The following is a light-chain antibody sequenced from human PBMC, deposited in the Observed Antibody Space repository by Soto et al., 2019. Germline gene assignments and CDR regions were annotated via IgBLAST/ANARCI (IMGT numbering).Light chain of an antibody. CDR3: SSYTSSGALYV. CDR1: SSDVGGYNY. V-gene: IGLV2-14*01. Sequence: QSALTQPASVSGSPGQSITISCTGTSSDVGGYNYVSWYQQHPGKAPKLMIYDVSYRPSGVSNRFSGSKSGNTASLTISGLQAEDEADYYCSSYTSSGALYVFGTGNKVTVL. CDR2: DVS. J-gene: IGLJ1*01.